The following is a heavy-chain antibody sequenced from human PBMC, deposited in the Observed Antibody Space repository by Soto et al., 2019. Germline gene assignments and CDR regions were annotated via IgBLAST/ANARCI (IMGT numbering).Heavy chain of an antibody. Sequence: AGGSLRLSCTASGFIFGDYGMSWVRQAPGKGLEYLGLIRNKGYGESTEYAASMKGRITISRDDAKSIVYLQMNSLKTEDTAVYFCTRFVAARFDFWGQGTLVTVSS. D-gene: IGHD6-6*01. CDR3: TRFVAARFDF. CDR1: GFIFGDYG. J-gene: IGHJ4*02. CDR2: IRNKGYGEST. V-gene: IGHV3-49*04.